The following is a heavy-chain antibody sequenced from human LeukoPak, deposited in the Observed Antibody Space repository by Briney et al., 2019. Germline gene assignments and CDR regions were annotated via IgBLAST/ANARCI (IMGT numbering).Heavy chain of an antibody. CDR1: GGSINTYY. Sequence: PSETLSLTCTVSGGSINTYYWSWIRQPPGKGLEWIAYIYYSGSTNYNPSLKSRVTISVDTSKNQFSLRLSSVTAADTAVYYCARDRSSGWFDYWGQGTLVTVSS. CDR3: ARDRSSGWFDY. V-gene: IGHV4-59*12. D-gene: IGHD6-19*01. J-gene: IGHJ4*02. CDR2: IYYSGST.